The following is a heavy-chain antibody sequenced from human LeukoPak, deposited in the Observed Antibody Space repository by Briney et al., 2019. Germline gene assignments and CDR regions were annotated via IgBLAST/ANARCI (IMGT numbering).Heavy chain of an antibody. Sequence: PGGSLRLSCVASEFTFSRYWMNWVRQAPGKGLEWVANIKRDGSEKYYVASVKRRFTISRDNAKNSLYLQMNSLTAEDTAVYYCTRDYSGSRNYYYYYGMHVWGQGTTVTVSS. V-gene: IGHV3-7*01. J-gene: IGHJ6*02. CDR3: TRDYSGSRNYYYYYGMHV. D-gene: IGHD3-10*01. CDR2: IKRDGSEK. CDR1: EFTFSRYW.